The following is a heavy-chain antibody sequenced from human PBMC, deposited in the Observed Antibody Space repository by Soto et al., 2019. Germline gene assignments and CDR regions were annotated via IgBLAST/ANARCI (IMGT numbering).Heavy chain of an antibody. CDR1: GGSISSYY. Sequence: PSETLSLTCTVSGGSISSYYWSRIRQPPGKGLEWIGYIYDSGSTNYNPSLKSRVTISVDTSKNQSSLKLSSVTAADTAVYYCARVAHGGYDPWYYYYYYMDVWGKGTRVTVSS. CDR2: IYDSGST. D-gene: IGHD5-12*01. CDR3: ARVAHGGYDPWYYYYYYMDV. J-gene: IGHJ6*03. V-gene: IGHV4-59*01.